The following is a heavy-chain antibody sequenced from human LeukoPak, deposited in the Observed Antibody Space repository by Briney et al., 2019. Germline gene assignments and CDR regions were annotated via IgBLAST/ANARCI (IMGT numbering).Heavy chain of an antibody. Sequence: KASETLSLTCAVSRGSISSGGYSWSWIRQPPGKGLEWIGYMYHGGDTYYNPSLKGRVTISVDRSKNQFSLKVSSVTAADTAVYYCARGGVAPSGGPFFDYWGQGTLVTVSS. CDR3: ARGGVAPSGGPFFDY. CDR1: RGSISSGGYS. D-gene: IGHD3-10*01. J-gene: IGHJ4*02. CDR2: MYHGGDT. V-gene: IGHV4-30-2*01.